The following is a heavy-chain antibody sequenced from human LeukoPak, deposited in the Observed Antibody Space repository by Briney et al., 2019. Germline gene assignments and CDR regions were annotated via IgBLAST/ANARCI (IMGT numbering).Heavy chain of an antibody. J-gene: IGHJ4*02. D-gene: IGHD2-8*01. V-gene: IGHV1-69*13. CDR3: ARDLGYCTNGVCHTRFDY. CDR1: GGTFSSYA. Sequence: SVKVSCKASGGTFSSYAISWVRQAPGQGLEWMGGIIPIFGTANYAQKFQGRVTVTADESTSTAYMELSSLRSEDTAVYYCARDLGYCTNGVCHTRFDYWGQGTLVAVSS. CDR2: IIPIFGTA.